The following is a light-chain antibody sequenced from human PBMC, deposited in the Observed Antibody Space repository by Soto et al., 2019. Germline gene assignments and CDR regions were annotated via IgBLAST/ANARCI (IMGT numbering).Light chain of an antibody. Sequence: QSALTQPASVSGSPGQSVTISCTGASSDVGAYEHVSWYQQHPGRAPKLIRYDVNNRPSGVSNHFSGSKSGNTASLVISGLQANDEADYYCSSYSTTNILVFGSGTKVTVL. CDR2: DVN. V-gene: IGLV2-14*03. CDR3: SSYSTTNILV. CDR1: SSDVGAYEH. J-gene: IGLJ1*01.